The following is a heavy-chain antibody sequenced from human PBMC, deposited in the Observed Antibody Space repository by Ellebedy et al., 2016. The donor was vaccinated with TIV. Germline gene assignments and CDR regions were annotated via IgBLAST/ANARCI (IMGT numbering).Heavy chain of an antibody. V-gene: IGHV3-30*18. D-gene: IGHD3-3*01. CDR1: GFTFSSYG. CDR3: AKDGHYDFWSGHRGLGY. CDR2: ISYDGSNK. J-gene: IGHJ4*02. Sequence: GGSLRLSXAASGFTFSSYGMHWVRQAPGKGLEWVAVISYDGSNKYYADSVKGRFTISRDNSKNTLYLQMNSLRAEDTAVYYCAKDGHYDFWSGHRGLGYWGQGTLFTVSS.